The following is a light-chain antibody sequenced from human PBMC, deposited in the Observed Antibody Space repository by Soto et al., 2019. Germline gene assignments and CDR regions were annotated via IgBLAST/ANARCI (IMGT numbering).Light chain of an antibody. J-gene: IGLJ2*01. Sequence: QSALTQPPSVSGAPGQRVTISCTGSSSNIGALYDVHWYQQFPGIAPKLLIYGNSNRPSGVPDRFSGSRSGTSASLAITGLQAEDEADYYCQSYDSRLSGVVFGGGTKLTVL. CDR3: QSYDSRLSGVV. CDR1: SSNIGALYD. CDR2: GNS. V-gene: IGLV1-40*01.